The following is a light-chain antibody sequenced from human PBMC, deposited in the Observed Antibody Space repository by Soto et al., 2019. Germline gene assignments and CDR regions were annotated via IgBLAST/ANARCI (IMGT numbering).Light chain of an antibody. V-gene: IGKV3D-20*02. CDR3: QQRHMWPIT. Sequence: EILLTQSPGTLPLSPGERATLSCRASQSVSRTYLAWYQHNPGQAPRPLIYGASSRATGIPDRFSGSGSGTDFTLTISSLAPEDSAVYYCQQRHMWPITFGQGTRLEIK. CDR2: GAS. J-gene: IGKJ5*01. CDR1: QSVSRTY.